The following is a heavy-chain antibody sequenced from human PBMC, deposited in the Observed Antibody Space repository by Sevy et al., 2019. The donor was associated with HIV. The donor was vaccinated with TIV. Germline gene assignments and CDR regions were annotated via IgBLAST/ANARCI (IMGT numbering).Heavy chain of an antibody. Sequence: SETLSLTCTVSGGSISSGGYYWSWIRQHPGKGLEWIGYIYYSGSTYYNPSLKSRVTISVDTSKNQFSLKLSSVTAADTAVYYCARLYDSSGYYPDYWGQGTVVTVSS. CDR1: GGSISSGGYY. J-gene: IGHJ4*02. D-gene: IGHD3-22*01. CDR2: IYYSGST. CDR3: ARLYDSSGYYPDY. V-gene: IGHV4-31*03.